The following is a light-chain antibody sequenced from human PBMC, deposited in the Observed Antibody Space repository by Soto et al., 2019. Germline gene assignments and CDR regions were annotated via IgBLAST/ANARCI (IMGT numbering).Light chain of an antibody. CDR2: TAS. Sequence: DIQMTQSPASLSASVGDRVTITCRASQSISGYLNWYQQRPGKAPELLIYTASTLQTGVPSRFSGSGSGTEFTLTISSLQLEDFATYYCQQSFRARSFGQGTRVQLK. V-gene: IGKV1-39*01. J-gene: IGKJ1*01. CDR1: QSISGY. CDR3: QQSFRARS.